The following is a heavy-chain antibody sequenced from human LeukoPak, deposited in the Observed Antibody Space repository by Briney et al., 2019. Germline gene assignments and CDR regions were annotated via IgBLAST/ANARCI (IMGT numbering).Heavy chain of an antibody. V-gene: IGHV1-24*01. CDR1: GYTLSDLA. CDR2: LHPEDGEA. D-gene: IGHD4-17*01. J-gene: IGHJ3*02. CDR3: ATRNFGDYGAFDI. Sequence: ASVKVSCKVSGYTLSDLAMHLVRQAPGKGLEWMGGLHPEDGEAIYAQPLQGRVTMTEDTSTDTAYMELSSLRSDDTAVYYCATRNFGDYGAFDIWGQGTLATVSS.